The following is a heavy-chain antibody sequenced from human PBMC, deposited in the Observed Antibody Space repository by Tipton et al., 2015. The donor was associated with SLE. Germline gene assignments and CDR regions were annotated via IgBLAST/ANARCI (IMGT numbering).Heavy chain of an antibody. CDR3: ASEIRFLEWLSYYYYMDV. CDR1: GFTFSSYA. CDR2: VYHSGSA. Sequence: LRLSCAASGFTFSSYAMSWVRQAPGKGLEWIGYVYHSGSAYYNPSLKSRVTISVDRSRNQFSLRLNSVTAADTAVYYCASEIRFLEWLSYYYYMDVWGKGTTVTVSS. J-gene: IGHJ6*03. V-gene: IGHV4-30-2*01. D-gene: IGHD3-3*01.